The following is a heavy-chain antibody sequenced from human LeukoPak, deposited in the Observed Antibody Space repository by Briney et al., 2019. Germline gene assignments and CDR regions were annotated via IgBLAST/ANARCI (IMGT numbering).Heavy chain of an antibody. CDR1: GFTFSSYG. CDR3: VRSAIFGVVNPSWLDP. Sequence: PGGSLRLSCAASGFTFSSYGMHWVRQAPGKGLEWVAVIWYDGSNKYYADSVKGRFTISRDNSKNTLYLQMNSLRAEDTAVYYCVRSAIFGVVNPSWLDPWGQGTLVTVSS. D-gene: IGHD3-3*01. CDR2: IWYDGSNK. V-gene: IGHV3-33*01. J-gene: IGHJ5*02.